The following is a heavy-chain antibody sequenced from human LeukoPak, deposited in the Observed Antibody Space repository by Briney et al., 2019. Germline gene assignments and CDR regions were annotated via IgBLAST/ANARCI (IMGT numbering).Heavy chain of an antibody. CDR1: GYTFTSYG. D-gene: IGHD3-22*01. V-gene: IGHV7-4-1*02. CDR2: INTNTGNP. CDR3: ARDAPDSSGYQNFDY. J-gene: IGHJ4*02. Sequence: GASVRVSCKASGYTFTSYGISWVRQAPGQGLEWMGWINTNTGNPTYAQGFTGRFVLSLDTSVSTAYLQISSLKAEDTAVYYCARDAPDSSGYQNFDYWGQGTLVTVSS.